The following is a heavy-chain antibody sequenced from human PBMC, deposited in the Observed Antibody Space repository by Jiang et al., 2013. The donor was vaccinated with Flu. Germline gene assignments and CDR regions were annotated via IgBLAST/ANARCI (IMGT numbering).Heavy chain of an antibody. CDR2: IRSTPYGGTT. D-gene: IGHD5-18*01. CDR1: GFTFSDYG. CDR3: TRARAGGYSYGYL. J-gene: IGHJ4*02. V-gene: IGHV3-49*03. Sequence: VQLVESGGGLVQPGRSLRLSCTASGFTFSDYGLSWFRQAPGKGLEWVSFIRSTPYGGTTEYAASVKGRFTISRDDSKTIVYLQMNSLKTEDTAMYYCTRARAGGYSYGYLWGQGTLVTVSS.